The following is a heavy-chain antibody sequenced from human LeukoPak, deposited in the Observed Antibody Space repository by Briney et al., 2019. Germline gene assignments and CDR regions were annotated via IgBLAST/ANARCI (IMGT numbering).Heavy chain of an antibody. CDR2: IDPSDSYT. CDR1: GYSFTSYW. D-gene: IGHD4-11*01. CDR3: ASTSYGDDYSNYEVLGWFDP. Sequence: GESLRISCKGSGYSFTSYWISWVRQMPGKGLEWMGRIDPSDSYTNYSPSFQGHVTISADKSISTAYLQWSSLKASDTAMYCCASTSYGDDYSNYEVLGWFDPWGQGTLVTVSS. J-gene: IGHJ5*02. V-gene: IGHV5-10-1*01.